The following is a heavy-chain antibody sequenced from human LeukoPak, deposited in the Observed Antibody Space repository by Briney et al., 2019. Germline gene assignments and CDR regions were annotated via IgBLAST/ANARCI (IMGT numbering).Heavy chain of an antibody. D-gene: IGHD4-17*01. V-gene: IGHV1-69*04. Sequence: ASVKVSCKASGGTFSSYAISWVRQAPGQGLEWMGRIIPILGIANYAQKFQGRVTMTRNTSISTAYMELSSLRSEDTAVYYCARRNYGDSRRWLDPWGQGTLVTVSS. CDR1: GGTFSSYA. CDR2: IIPILGIA. J-gene: IGHJ5*02. CDR3: ARRNYGDSRRWLDP.